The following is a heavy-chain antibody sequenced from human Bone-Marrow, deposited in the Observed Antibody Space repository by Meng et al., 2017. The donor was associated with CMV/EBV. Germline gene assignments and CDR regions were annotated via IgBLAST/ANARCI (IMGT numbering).Heavy chain of an antibody. CDR3: ARDRGGYCSSTSCYPDP. J-gene: IGHJ5*02. Sequence: ASVKVSCKASGYTFTSYGISWVRQAPGQGLEWMGWISAYNGNTNYAQKFQGRVTMTTDTSTSTAYMELGSLRSDDTAVYYCARDRGGYCSSTSCYPDPWGQGTLVTVSS. V-gene: IGHV1-18*01. D-gene: IGHD2-2*01. CDR1: GYTFTSYG. CDR2: ISAYNGNT.